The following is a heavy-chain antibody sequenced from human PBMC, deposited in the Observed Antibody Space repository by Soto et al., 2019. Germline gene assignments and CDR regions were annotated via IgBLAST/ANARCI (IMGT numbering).Heavy chain of an antibody. CDR1: GGSFTMCGYC. D-gene: IGHD3-10*01. CDR3: ARVCFGDSSWFDP. J-gene: IGHJ5*02. V-gene: IGHV4-30-2*01. Sequence: QLQLQESGSGLVKPSQTLPLTCTVSGGSFTMCGYCWGWIRQPPGRGLERIGYICNSGNTYYNPSLKSRVTTTPASANNQFSLNLRSVPAADTAVYYCARVCFGDSSWFDPWGQGTLVTVSS. CDR2: ICNSGNT.